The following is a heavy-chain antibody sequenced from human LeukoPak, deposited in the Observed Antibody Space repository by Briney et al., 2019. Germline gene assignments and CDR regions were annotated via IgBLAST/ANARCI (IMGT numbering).Heavy chain of an antibody. CDR2: INHSGST. D-gene: IGHD5-24*01. V-gene: IGHV4-34*01. CDR3: ASVVEMATISDY. Sequence: SETLSLTCAVYAGSFSTYNWSWIRQPPGKGLERIGEINHSGSTNYNPSLKSRVTISVDTSKNQFSLKLSSVTAADTAVYYCASVVEMATISDYWGQGTLVTVSS. CDR1: AGSFSTYN. J-gene: IGHJ4*02.